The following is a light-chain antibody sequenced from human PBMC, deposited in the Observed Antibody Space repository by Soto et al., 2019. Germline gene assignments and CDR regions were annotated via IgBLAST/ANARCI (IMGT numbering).Light chain of an antibody. Sequence: EIQLTQSPSFLSASVGDRVTITCRASQGISSYIAWYQQKPGKAPKYLIYAASTLQSGVPSRFSGSGSGTVFTLTIISLQPEDFATYYCQQLDSFPVYTFGQGTKLEI. J-gene: IGKJ2*01. V-gene: IGKV1-9*01. CDR3: QQLDSFPVYT. CDR1: QGISSY. CDR2: AAS.